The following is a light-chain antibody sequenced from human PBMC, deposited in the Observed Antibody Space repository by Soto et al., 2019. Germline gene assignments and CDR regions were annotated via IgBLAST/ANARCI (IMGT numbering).Light chain of an antibody. Sequence: SYELTQPSSVAVSPGQTARITCSGDVLAKKYARWFQQKPGQAPVLGIYKDSERPSGIPERFSGSSSGTTVTLTISWAQVEDEADYYCYSAADNNWVFGGGTKLTVL. CDR2: KDS. J-gene: IGLJ3*02. V-gene: IGLV3-27*01. CDR3: YSAADNNWV. CDR1: VLAKKY.